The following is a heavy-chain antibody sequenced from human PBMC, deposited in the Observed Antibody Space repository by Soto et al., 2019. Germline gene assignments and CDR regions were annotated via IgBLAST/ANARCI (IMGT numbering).Heavy chain of an antibody. V-gene: IGHV4-59*01. D-gene: IGHD6-19*01. CDR3: ARGIAVAGYYFDY. J-gene: IGHJ4*02. CDR1: GGSISSYY. CDR2: IYYSGST. Sequence: SETLSLTCTVSGGSISSYYWRWVQQPPGKGLEWIGYIYYSGSTNYNPSLKSRVTISVDTSKNQFSLKLSSVTAADTAVYYCARGIAVAGYYFDYWGQGTLVTVSS.